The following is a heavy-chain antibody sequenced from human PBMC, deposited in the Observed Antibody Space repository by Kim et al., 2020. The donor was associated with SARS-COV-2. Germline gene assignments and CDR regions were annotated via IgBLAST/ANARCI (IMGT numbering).Heavy chain of an antibody. D-gene: IGHD3-10*01. CDR2: IIPIFGTA. Sequence: SVKVSCKASGGTFSSYAISWVRQAPGQGLEWMGGIIPIFGTANYAQKFQGRVTITADESTSTAYMELSSLRSEDTAVYYCASGKQETNIITMVRGVSYYYYGMDVWGQGTTVTVSS. V-gene: IGHV1-69*13. J-gene: IGHJ6*02. CDR3: ASGKQETNIITMVRGVSYYYYGMDV. CDR1: GGTFSSYA.